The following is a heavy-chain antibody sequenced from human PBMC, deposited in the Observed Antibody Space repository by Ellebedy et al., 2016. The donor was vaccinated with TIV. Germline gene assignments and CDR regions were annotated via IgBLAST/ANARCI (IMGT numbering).Heavy chain of an antibody. CDR3: VKESAEVGIPLFDN. CDR1: GFTFSSFA. D-gene: IGHD6-13*01. V-gene: IGHV3-23*01. Sequence: GESLKISCAASGFTFSSFAMSWVRQAPGKGLELVSAITGSGGNTYYADSVKGRFTISRDNSRNTVTLQMNGLRAEDTAVYYCVKESAEVGIPLFDNWGQGTLVIVSS. CDR2: ITGSGGNT. J-gene: IGHJ4*02.